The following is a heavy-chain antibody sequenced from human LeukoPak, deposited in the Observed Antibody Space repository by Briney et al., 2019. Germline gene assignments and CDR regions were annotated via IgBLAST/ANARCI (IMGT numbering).Heavy chain of an antibody. CDR3: ARPYYYGSGSYYGY. CDR1: GGSFSGRY. CDR2: INDSGST. V-gene: IGHV4-34*01. Sequence: SETLSLTCAVYGGSFSGRYWTWIRQSPGKGLEWIGEINDSGSTNYNPSLKSRVTISLDTSKNQFSLKLSSVTAADTAVYYCARPYYYGSGSYYGYWGQGTLVTVSS. J-gene: IGHJ4*02. D-gene: IGHD3-10*01.